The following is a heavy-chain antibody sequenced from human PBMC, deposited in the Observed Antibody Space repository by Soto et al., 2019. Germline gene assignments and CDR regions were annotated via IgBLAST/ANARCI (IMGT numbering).Heavy chain of an antibody. CDR2: IWYDGSNK. J-gene: IGHJ6*02. D-gene: IGHD6-6*01. V-gene: IGHV3-33*01. CDR1: GFTFISYG. CDR3: ARDSSSSGYYYYGMDV. Sequence: PGGSLRLSCAASGFTFISYGMHWGRQAPGKGLEWVAVIWYDGSNKYYADSVKGRFTISRDNSKNTLYLQMNSLRAEDTAVYYCARDSSSSGYYYYGMDVWGQGTTVTVSS.